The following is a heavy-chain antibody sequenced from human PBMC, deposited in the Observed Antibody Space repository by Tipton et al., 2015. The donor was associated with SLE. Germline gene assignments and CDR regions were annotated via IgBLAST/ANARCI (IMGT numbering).Heavy chain of an antibody. CDR3: ARIDGAYDQFYLDY. V-gene: IGHV4-39*07. CDR2: IYYTGST. D-gene: IGHD4-17*01. CDR1: GRSFMSTSYY. J-gene: IGHJ4*02. Sequence: TLSLTCTVSGRSFMSTSYYWAWIRQPPGRGLEWIGSIYYTGSTFYNPSLESRVTISLDTSKNQFSLRLSSVTTADTAVYYCARIDGAYDQFYLDYWGQGSLVTVSS.